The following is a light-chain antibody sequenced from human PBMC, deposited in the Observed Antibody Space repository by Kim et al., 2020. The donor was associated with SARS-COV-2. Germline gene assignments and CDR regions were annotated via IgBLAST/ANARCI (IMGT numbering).Light chain of an antibody. V-gene: IGKV1-5*03. J-gene: IGKJ2*01. CDR1: QSLNGW. Sequence: GPRVTITCPASQSLNGWVAWYPQQPGTAPHLVMYNTSTSTSEGAVPSKFSGSGSGTEFTLTINTLQPADVATYYCQHHNSNSLHTFGQGTKLEI. CDR3: QHHNSNSLHT. CDR2: NTS.